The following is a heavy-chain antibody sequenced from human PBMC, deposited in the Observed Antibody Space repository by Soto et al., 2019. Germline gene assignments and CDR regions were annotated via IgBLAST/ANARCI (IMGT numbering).Heavy chain of an antibody. CDR2: INAGNGNT. CDR3: AGGPQGRRYFDWSAGYYYYGMDV. D-gene: IGHD3-9*01. V-gene: IGHV1-3*01. Sequence: GAAVKVSCKASGYTFTSYAMHWVRQAPGQRLEWMGWINAGNGNTKYSQKFQGRVTITRDTSASTAYMELSSLRSEETAVYYCAGGPQGRRYFDWSAGYYYYGMDVWGQGTTVTVYS. CDR1: GYTFTSYA. J-gene: IGHJ6*02.